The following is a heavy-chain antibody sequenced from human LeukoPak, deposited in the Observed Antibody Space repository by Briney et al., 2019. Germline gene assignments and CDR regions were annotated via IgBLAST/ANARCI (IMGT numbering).Heavy chain of an antibody. CDR3: ATNSRAYAVLLAY. D-gene: IGHD4-23*01. J-gene: IGHJ4*02. CDR1: GFTFSSSW. V-gene: IGHV3-7*01. CDR2: INQDGGQK. Sequence: GGSLRLSCAASGFTFSSSWMIWARQAPGKGLEWVANINQDGGQKYYLDSVKGRFTISRDNADNSLYLQMDGLRAEDTAVYYCATNSRAYAVLLAYWGQGTLVTVSS.